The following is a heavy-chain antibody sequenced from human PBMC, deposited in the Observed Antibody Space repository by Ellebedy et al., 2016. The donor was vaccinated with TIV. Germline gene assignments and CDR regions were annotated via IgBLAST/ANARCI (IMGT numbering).Heavy chain of an antibody. Sequence: GESLKISCAASGFTFSSYAMSWVRQAPGKGLEWVAVISYDGSNKYNADSVKGRFTISRDNSKNTLYLQMNSLRAEDTAVYYCARGNSGYDAVYLDYWGQGTLVTVSS. V-gene: IGHV3-30-3*01. D-gene: IGHD5-12*01. CDR2: ISYDGSNK. CDR3: ARGNSGYDAVYLDY. J-gene: IGHJ4*02. CDR1: GFTFSSYA.